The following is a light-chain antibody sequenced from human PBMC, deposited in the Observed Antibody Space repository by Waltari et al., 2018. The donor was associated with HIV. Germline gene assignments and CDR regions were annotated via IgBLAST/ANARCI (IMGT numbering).Light chain of an antibody. CDR3: QQYNNWPPNT. Sequence: EVVMTQSPATLSVSPGGRATLSCRASQSLNSNLAWYQQKPGQAPRLLIYGASTRATGVPARFSGSGSGTDFTLTISSLQSEDFAVYYCQQYNNWPPNTFGQGTKLEIK. CDR2: GAS. V-gene: IGKV3-15*01. J-gene: IGKJ2*01. CDR1: QSLNSN.